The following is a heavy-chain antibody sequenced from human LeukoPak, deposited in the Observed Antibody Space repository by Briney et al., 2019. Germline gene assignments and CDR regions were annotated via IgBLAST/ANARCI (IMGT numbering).Heavy chain of an antibody. CDR2: ISSSSSYI. V-gene: IGHV3-21*01. D-gene: IGHD3-10*01. Sequence: GGSLRLSCAASAFTFSSYSMNWVRQAPGKGLEWVSSISSSSSYIYYADSVKGRFTISRDNAKNSLYLQMNSLRAEDTAVYYCARYGSGPYYFDYWGQGTLVTVSS. CDR1: AFTFSSYS. J-gene: IGHJ4*02. CDR3: ARYGSGPYYFDY.